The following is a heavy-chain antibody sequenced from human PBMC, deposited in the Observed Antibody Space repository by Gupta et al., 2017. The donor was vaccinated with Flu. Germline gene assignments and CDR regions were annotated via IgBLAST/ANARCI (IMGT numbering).Heavy chain of an antibody. CDR2: VNPNSGNT. CDR3: ARAGGDCSGGTCYSFCRH. D-gene: IGHD2-15*01. V-gene: IGHV1-8*01. CDR1: GYTFTSYD. J-gene: IGHJ4*02. Sequence: QVQLVQSGAEVKKPGASVKVSCKASGYTFTSYDINWVRQATGQGLEWMGWVNPNSGNTACAQKFQGRVTMTRDTSTGTAYMELSSLRSEDTAVYYCARAGGDCSGGTCYSFCRHWGQGTLVTVSS.